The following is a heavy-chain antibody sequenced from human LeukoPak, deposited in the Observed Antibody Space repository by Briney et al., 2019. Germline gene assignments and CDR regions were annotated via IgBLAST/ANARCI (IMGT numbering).Heavy chain of an antibody. J-gene: IGHJ4*02. V-gene: IGHV3-64D*06. CDR3: VKTVGSYTSSWFFDY. CDR2: ISSNGGST. CDR1: GFTFSSYA. D-gene: IGHD6-13*01. Sequence: TGGSLRLSCSASGFTFSSYAMHWVRQAPGKGLEYVSAISSNGGSTYYADSVKGRFTISRDNSKNTLYLQMSSLRAEDTAVYYCVKTVGSYTSSWFFDYWGQGTLVTVSS.